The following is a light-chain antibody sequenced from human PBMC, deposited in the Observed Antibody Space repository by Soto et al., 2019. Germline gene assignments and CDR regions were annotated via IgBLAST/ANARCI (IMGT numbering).Light chain of an antibody. Sequence: QSVLTQPASVSGSPGQSITISCTGTSSDVGGYNYVSWYQQHPGKAPKLMLYDVSNRPSGVSNRFSGSKSGNTASLTISGLQAEDEADYYCSSYTSSSTSVFGTGTKLTVL. CDR3: SSYTSSSTSV. V-gene: IGLV2-14*01. CDR2: DVS. J-gene: IGLJ1*01. CDR1: SSDVGGYNY.